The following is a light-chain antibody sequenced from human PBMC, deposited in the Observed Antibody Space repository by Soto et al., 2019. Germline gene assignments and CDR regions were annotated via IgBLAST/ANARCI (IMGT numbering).Light chain of an antibody. CDR3: YSAADNNYV. CDR2: KDS. CDR1: LLAKKY. V-gene: IGLV3-27*01. J-gene: IGLJ1*01. Sequence: SSELTQPSSVSVSPGQTARITCSGDLLAKKYGRWFQQKPGQAPVLVIYKDSERPSGIPERFSGSSSGTTVTLTISGAQVEDEADYYCYSAADNNYVFGTGTKLTVL.